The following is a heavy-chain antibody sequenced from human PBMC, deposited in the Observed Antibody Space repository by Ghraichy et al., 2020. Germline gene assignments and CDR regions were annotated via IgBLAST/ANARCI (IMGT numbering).Heavy chain of an antibody. CDR1: GGSISSGGYY. CDR3: ARTRGYSSSWYFRPDAFDI. J-gene: IGHJ3*02. V-gene: IGHV4-31*03. Sequence: LRLSCTVSGGSISSGGYYWSWIRQHPGKGLEWIGYIYYSGSTYYNPSLKSRVTISVDTSKNQFSLKLSSVTAADTAVYYCARTRGYSSSWYFRPDAFDIWGQGTMVTVSS. CDR2: IYYSGST. D-gene: IGHD6-13*01.